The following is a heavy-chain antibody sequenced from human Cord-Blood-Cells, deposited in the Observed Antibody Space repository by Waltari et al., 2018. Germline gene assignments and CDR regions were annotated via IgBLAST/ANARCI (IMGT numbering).Heavy chain of an antibody. Sequence: EVQLLESGGGLVQPGGSLRLSCAASGFTFRSYAMSWVRQAPGKGLEWVSAISGSGGSTYYADSVKGRFTISRDNSKNTLYLQMNSLRAEDTAVYYCAKTEFESIAARDYWGQGTLVTVSS. CDR2: ISGSGGST. CDR1: GFTFRSYA. J-gene: IGHJ4*02. CDR3: AKTEFESIAARDY. D-gene: IGHD6-6*01. V-gene: IGHV3-23*01.